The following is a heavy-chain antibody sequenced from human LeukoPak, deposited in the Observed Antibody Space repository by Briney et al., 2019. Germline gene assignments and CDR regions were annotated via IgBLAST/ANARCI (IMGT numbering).Heavy chain of an antibody. CDR3: TRDPILGAPDYFDY. CDR2: TSPDEGLK. Sequence: GRSLRLSCAASGFTFPNFVTHWVRQAPGKGLKWVAVTSPDEGLKFYGDSVKGRFTISRDNSKNTMYLQMNNLREEDTAVYYCTRDPILGAPDYFDYWGQGTLVTVSS. J-gene: IGHJ4*02. CDR1: GFTFPNFV. V-gene: IGHV3-30*04. D-gene: IGHD1-26*01.